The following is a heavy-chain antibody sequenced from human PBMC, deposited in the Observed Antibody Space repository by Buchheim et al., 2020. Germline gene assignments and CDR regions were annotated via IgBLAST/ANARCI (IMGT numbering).Heavy chain of an antibody. V-gene: IGHV1-18*04. CDR3: ARDTRGPIFGVVKGFDY. D-gene: IGHD3-3*01. J-gene: IGHJ4*02. CDR1: GYTLSSYG. Sequence: QVQLVQSGREVKKPGASVKVSCKASGYTLSSYGLAWVRQAPGQGPEWMGWSSSHNGSPKYAQKFQGRVTMTTDTSTNTAYMEPRSLRSDDTAVYYCARDTRGPIFGVVKGFDYWGQGTL. CDR2: SSSHNGSP.